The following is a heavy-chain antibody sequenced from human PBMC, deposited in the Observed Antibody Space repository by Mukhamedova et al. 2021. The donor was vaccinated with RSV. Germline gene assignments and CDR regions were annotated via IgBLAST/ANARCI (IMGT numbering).Heavy chain of an antibody. J-gene: IGHJ6*03. CDR2: NK. V-gene: IGHV3-30*02. Sequence: NKYYADFVKGRFTISRDNSKNTLDLQMNSLRPDDTAVYYCAKDGSRLGRVGDYMDVWGKGTTVTVSS. CDR3: AKDGSRLGRVGDYMDV. D-gene: IGHD6-19*01.